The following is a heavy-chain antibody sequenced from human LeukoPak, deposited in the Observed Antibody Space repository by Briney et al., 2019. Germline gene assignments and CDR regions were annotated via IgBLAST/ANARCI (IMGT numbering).Heavy chain of an antibody. Sequence: ASVKVPCKASGYTFTSYDINWVRQATGQGLEWMGWMNPNSGNTGYAQKFQGRVAMTRNTSISTAYMELSSLRSEDTAVYYCARGGIAAAGGNWFDPWGQGTLVTVSS. CDR1: GYTFTSYD. J-gene: IGHJ5*02. CDR2: MNPNSGNT. CDR3: ARGGIAAAGGNWFDP. V-gene: IGHV1-8*01. D-gene: IGHD6-13*01.